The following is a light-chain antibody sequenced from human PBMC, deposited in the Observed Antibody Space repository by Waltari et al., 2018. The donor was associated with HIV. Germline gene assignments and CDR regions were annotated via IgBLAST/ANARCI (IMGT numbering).Light chain of an antibody. CDR3: QQAESFPHT. Sequence: DIQMTQSPSSVSASVGDGVTIDCRANKKIGTYLDWYQQKLGRAPQLLIYSASRLQDGVPPRFSGSGSGTNFTLTITNLQPEDFATYYCQQAESFPHTFGGGTDV. J-gene: IGKJ4*01. CDR1: KKIGTY. V-gene: IGKV1-12*01. CDR2: SAS.